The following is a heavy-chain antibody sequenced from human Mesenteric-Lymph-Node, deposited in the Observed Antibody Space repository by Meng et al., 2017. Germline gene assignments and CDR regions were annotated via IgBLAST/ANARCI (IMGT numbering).Heavy chain of an antibody. V-gene: IGHV1-2*06. CDR2: INPNSGGT. J-gene: IGHJ4*02. CDR1: GYTFTGYY. D-gene: IGHD6-6*01. CDR3: AREYDDSSSYLIFDY. Sequence: QVQLVRSGAAGKKPGASVKVSCKASGYTFTGYYMHWVRQAPGQGLEWMGRINPNSGGTNYAQKFQGRVTMTRDTSISTAYMELSRLRSDDTAVYYCAREYDDSSSYLIFDYWGQGTLVTVSS.